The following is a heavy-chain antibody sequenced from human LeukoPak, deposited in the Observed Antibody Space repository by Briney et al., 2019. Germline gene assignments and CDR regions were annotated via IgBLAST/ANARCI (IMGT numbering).Heavy chain of an antibody. V-gene: IGHV5-51*01. D-gene: IGHD3-3*01. J-gene: IGHJ5*02. CDR2: IYPGDSES. CDR3: ARRGAPCITIFGDWFDP. CDR1: GYSFTTYW. Sequence: GESLKISCKGSGYSFTTYWIGWVLQMPGKGLEWMVIIYPGDSESRYSPSVQGQVTISVDKSISTAYLQWSSLKASDTAMYYCARRGAPCITIFGDWFDPWGQGTLVTVSS.